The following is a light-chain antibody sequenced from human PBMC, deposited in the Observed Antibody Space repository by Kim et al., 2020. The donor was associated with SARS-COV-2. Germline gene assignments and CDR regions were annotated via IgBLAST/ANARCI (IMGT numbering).Light chain of an antibody. Sequence: ASINSKSSQSLLDTSDNRTYLTWYQQKTGQSPRVLISWASSRESGVPDRFSGSGSETDFTLTITNVQAEDVAVYHCHQYYSAFWTFGQGTKVDIK. J-gene: IGKJ1*01. V-gene: IGKV4-1*01. CDR2: WAS. CDR3: HQYYSAFWT. CDR1: QSLLDTSDNRTY.